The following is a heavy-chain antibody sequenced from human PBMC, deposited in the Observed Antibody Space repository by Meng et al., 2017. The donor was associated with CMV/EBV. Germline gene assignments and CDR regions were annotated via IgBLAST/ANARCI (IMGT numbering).Heavy chain of an antibody. V-gene: IGHV1-46*01. Sequence: ASVKVSCKASGYTFTNYYMHWVRQAPGQGLEWMGIINPSGGSTSYAQKFQGRVTMTRDTSTSTVYMELSSLRSEDTAVYYCARDFRPTYSSSWYHWFDPWGQGTLVTVSS. CDR1: GYTFTNYY. CDR2: INPSGGST. J-gene: IGHJ5*02. CDR3: ARDFRPTYSSSWYHWFDP. D-gene: IGHD6-13*01.